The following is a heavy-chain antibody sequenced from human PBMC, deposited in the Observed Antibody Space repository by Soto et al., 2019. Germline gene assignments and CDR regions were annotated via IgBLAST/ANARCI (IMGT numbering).Heavy chain of an antibody. CDR3: ARTSYDSSGYYEY. D-gene: IGHD3-22*01. V-gene: IGHV3-30-3*01. Sequence: QPGGSLRLSCAASGFTFSSYRMHWVRQAPGKGLEWVAIISYDGSDKYYADSVKGRFTVSRDNSKNTLYLQMNSLRADDTAVYYCARTSYDSSGYYEYWGQGTTVTVSA. CDR2: ISYDGSDK. J-gene: IGHJ4*02. CDR1: GFTFSSYR.